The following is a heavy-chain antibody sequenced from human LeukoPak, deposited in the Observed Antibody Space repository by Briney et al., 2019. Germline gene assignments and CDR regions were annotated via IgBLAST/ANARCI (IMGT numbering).Heavy chain of an antibody. CDR1: GTSVIIHD. D-gene: IGHD2-2*01. CDR3: ARVLSTGNTGYYHDS. CDR2: VYSSGRT. J-gene: IGHJ4*02. Sequence: SETLSLPCTVSGTSVIIHDWSWIRQPPGKGLESIGYVYSSGRTNYNPSLKSRVTISIDTSKNQFYLKRTSVTAADTDLYYCARVLSTGNTGYYHDSWGQGTPVSVSS. V-gene: IGHV4-59*08.